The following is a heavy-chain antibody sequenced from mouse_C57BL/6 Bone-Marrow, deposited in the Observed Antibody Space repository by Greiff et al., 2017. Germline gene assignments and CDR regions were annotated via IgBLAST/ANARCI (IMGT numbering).Heavy chain of an antibody. J-gene: IGHJ4*01. CDR2: INPNNGGT. CDR1: GYTFTDYN. Sequence: VQLQQSGPELVKPGASVKMSCKASGYTFTDYNMHWVKQSHGKSLEWIGYINPNNGGTSYNQKFKGKATLTVNKSSSTAYMELRSLTSEDSAVYYCAKRGNYAYCYAMDYWGQGTSVTVSS. V-gene: IGHV1-22*01. CDR3: AKRGNYAYCYAMDY. D-gene: IGHD2-1*01.